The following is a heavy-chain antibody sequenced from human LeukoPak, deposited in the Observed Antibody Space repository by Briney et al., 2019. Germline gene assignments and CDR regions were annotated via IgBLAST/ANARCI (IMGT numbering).Heavy chain of an antibody. D-gene: IGHD3-22*01. J-gene: IGHJ3*02. Sequence: PGGSLRLSCTASGFTFSDYYMSWIRQAPGKGLEWISCISLGSGYTNYADSVKGRLTISRDNAKNSLYLQMNSLRAEDTAVYYCARDHPYYYDSSGPDAFDIWGQGTMVTVSS. CDR2: ISLGSGYT. CDR1: GFTFSDYY. CDR3: ARDHPYYYDSSGPDAFDI. V-gene: IGHV3-11*05.